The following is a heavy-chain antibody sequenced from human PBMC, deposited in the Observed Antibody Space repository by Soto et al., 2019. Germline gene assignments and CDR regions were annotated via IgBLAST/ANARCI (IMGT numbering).Heavy chain of an antibody. D-gene: IGHD2-15*01. CDR1: GYTFTTYG. Sequence: QVQLVQSGAEVKKPGASVKVSCKASGYTFTTYGISWVRQAPGQGLEWMGWISAYNGNTNSAQKLQGRVTMTTDTSXSKXYMELRSLRSDDTAVYYCARDSVYCSGDSCYPFDYWGQGTLVTVSS. CDR2: ISAYNGNT. J-gene: IGHJ4*02. CDR3: ARDSVYCSGDSCYPFDY. V-gene: IGHV1-18*01.